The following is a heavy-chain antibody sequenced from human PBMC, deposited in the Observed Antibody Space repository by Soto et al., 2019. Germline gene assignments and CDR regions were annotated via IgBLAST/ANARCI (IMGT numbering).Heavy chain of an antibody. CDR2: IIPIFGTA. V-gene: IGHV1-69*13. J-gene: IGHJ5*02. CDR3: ARDGLEYYDFWSGYFPFDP. CDR1: GGTFSSYA. Sequence: SVKVSCKASGGTFSSYAISWVRQAPGQGLEWMGGIIPIFGTANYAQKFQGRVTITADESTSTAYMELSSLRSEDTAVYYCARDGLEYYDFWSGYFPFDPWGQGTLVT. D-gene: IGHD3-3*01.